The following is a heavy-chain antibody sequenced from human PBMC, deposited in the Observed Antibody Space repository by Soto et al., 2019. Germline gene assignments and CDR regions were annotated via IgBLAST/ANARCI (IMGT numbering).Heavy chain of an antibody. V-gene: IGHV1-18*01. D-gene: IGHD3-3*01. Sequence: GASWKVSCKASGYTFTSYGISWVRQAPGQGLEWMGWISAYNGNTNYAQKLQGRVTMTTDTSTSTAYMELRSLRSDDTAVYYCARVPAEKYYDFWSGYRTNVRVYYYMDVWGKGTTVTVSS. CDR1: GYTFTSYG. CDR2: ISAYNGNT. CDR3: ARVPAEKYYDFWSGYRTNVRVYYYMDV. J-gene: IGHJ6*03.